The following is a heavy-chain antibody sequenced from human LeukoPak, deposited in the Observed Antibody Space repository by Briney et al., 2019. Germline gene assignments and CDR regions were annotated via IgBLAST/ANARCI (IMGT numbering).Heavy chain of an antibody. CDR2: ISTSSSYI. CDR3: ARDWSGNYGGLWFDP. D-gene: IGHD1-26*01. CDR1: RFTFSDSS. J-gene: IGHJ5*02. V-gene: IGHV3-21*01. Sequence: GGSLRLSCAASRFTFSDSSMNWVRQAPGKGLEWVSFISTSSSYIYYADSVKGRFTISRDNAKNSLYLQMNSLRAEDTAVYYCARDWSGNYGGLWFDPWGQGTLVTVSS.